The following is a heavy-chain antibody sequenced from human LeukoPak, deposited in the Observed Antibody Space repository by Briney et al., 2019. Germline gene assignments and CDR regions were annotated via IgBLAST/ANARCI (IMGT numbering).Heavy chain of an antibody. D-gene: IGHD2-2*02. V-gene: IGHV3-23*01. CDR3: AKYTESAFDI. J-gene: IGHJ3*02. CDR2: ISPTGAGT. Sequence: GGSLRLSCAASGFTFNGYAMSWVRQAPGKGLEWVSAISPTGAGTYYADSAKGLFTISRDNSKNTLYLQMNSLRAEDTAVYYCAKYTESAFDIWGRGTMVTVSS. CDR1: GFTFNGYA.